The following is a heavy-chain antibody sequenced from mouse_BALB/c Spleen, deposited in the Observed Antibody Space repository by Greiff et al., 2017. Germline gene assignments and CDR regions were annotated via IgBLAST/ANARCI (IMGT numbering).Heavy chain of an antibody. V-gene: IGHV3-2*02. D-gene: IGHD2-1*01. J-gene: IGHJ2*01. CDR1: GYSITSDYA. CDR2: ISYSGST. CDR3: ARYGNGFDY. Sequence: EVKLEESGPGLVKPSQSLSLTCTVTGYSITSDYAWNWIRQFPGNKLEWMGYISYSGSTSYNPSLKSRISITRDTSKNQFFLQLNSVTTEDTATYYCARYGNGFDYWGQGTTLTVSS.